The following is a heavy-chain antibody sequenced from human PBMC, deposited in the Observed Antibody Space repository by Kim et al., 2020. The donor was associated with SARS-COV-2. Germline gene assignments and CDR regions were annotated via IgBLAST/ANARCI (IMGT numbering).Heavy chain of an antibody. CDR2: IWYDGSNK. CDR1: GFTFSSYG. J-gene: IGHJ4*02. V-gene: IGHV3-33*01. CDR3: ARDRRQTGLRFLEWSHTGDGWDY. D-gene: IGHD3-3*01. Sequence: GGSLRLSCAASGFTFSSYGMHWVRQAPGKGLEWVAVIWYDGSNKYYADSVKGRFTISRDNSKNTLYLQMNSLRAEDTAVYYCARDRRQTGLRFLEWSHTGDGWDYWGQGTLVTVSS.